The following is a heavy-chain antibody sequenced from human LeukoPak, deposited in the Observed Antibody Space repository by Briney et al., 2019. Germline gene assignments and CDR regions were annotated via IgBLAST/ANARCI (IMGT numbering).Heavy chain of an antibody. CDR3: ARDIEAAGQFDP. J-gene: IGHJ5*02. V-gene: IGHV1-69*05. D-gene: IGHD6-13*01. CDR1: GGTFSSYA. Sequence: SVKVSCKASGGTFSSYAISWVRQAPGQGLEWMGGIIPIFGTANYAQKFQGRVTMTRDTSTSTVYMELSSLRSEDTAVYYCARDIEAAGQFDPWGQGTLVTVSS. CDR2: IIPIFGTA.